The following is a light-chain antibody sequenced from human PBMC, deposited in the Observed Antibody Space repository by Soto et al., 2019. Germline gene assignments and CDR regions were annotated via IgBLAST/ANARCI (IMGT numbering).Light chain of an antibody. J-gene: IGLJ3*02. CDR1: SSNIGNNY. CDR3: GTWDSSLSAGV. Sequence: QSVLTQPPSVSAAPGQKVTISCSGSSSNIGNNYVSWYQQLPGTAPKVLIYDNNKRPSRIPDRFSGSKSGTSATLGITGLQTGDEADYYCGTWDSSLSAGVFGGGTKLTVL. V-gene: IGLV1-51*01. CDR2: DNN.